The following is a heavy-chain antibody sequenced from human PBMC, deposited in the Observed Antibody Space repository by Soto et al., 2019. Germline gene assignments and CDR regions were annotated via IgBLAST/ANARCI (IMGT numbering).Heavy chain of an antibody. CDR3: AKDRVLRFLEWLSPDGMDV. V-gene: IGHV3-23*01. CDR1: GFTFSSYA. Sequence: LRLSCAASGFTFSSYAMSWVRQAPGKGLEWVSAISGSGGSTYYADSVKGRFTISRDNSKNTLYLQMNSLRAEDTAVYYCAKDRVLRFLEWLSPDGMDVWGQGTTVTVSS. J-gene: IGHJ6*02. D-gene: IGHD3-3*01. CDR2: ISGSGGST.